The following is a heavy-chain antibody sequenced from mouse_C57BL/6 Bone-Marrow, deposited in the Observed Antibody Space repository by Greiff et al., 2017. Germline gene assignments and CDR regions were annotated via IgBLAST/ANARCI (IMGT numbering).Heavy chain of an antibody. CDR1: GYTFTSYW. J-gene: IGHJ2*01. Sequence: QVQLQQPGAELVRPGSSVKLSCKASGYTFTSYWMHWVKQRPIQGLEWIGNIDPSDSETHYNQKFKDKATLTVDKSSSTAYMQLSSLTSEDSAVYYCASYGGAYGSFDYWGQGTTLTVSS. CDR2: IDPSDSET. V-gene: IGHV1-52*01. D-gene: IGHD1-1*01. CDR3: ASYGGAYGSFDY.